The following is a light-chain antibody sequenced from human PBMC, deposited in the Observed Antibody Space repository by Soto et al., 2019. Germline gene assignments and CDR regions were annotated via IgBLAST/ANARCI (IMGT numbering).Light chain of an antibody. CDR1: QSVSSSY. CDR2: GAS. J-gene: IGKJ5*01. CDR3: QQYGSSPLIT. Sequence: EIVLTQSPGTLSLSPGERATLSCRASQSVSSSYLAWYQQKPGQAPRLLIYGASSRATGIPARFSGSGSGTDFTLTISRLEPEDFAVYYCQQYGSSPLITFGQGTRLEMK. V-gene: IGKV3-20*01.